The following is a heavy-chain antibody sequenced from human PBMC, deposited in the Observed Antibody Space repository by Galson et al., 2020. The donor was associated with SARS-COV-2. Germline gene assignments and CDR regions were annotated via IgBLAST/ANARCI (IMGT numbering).Heavy chain of an antibody. J-gene: IGHJ4*02. D-gene: IGHD6-6*01. CDR1: GFTFSDYY. CDR2: ISSSGSTI. Sequence: GGSLRLSCAASGFTFSDYYMSWIRQAPGKGLEWVSYISSSGSTIYYADSVKGRFTISRDNAKNSLYLQMNSLRAEDTAVYYCARETYSSSSRNADFDYWGQGTLVTVSS. V-gene: IGHV3-11*01. CDR3: ARETYSSSSRNADFDY.